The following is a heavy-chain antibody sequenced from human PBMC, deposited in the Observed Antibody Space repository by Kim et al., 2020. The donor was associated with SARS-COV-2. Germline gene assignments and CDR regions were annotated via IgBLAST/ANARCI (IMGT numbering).Heavy chain of an antibody. CDR3: ARGGYCSSTSCYRFDY. CDR2: IYYSGST. CDR1: GVSISSYY. J-gene: IGHJ4*01. D-gene: IGHD2-2*01. Sequence: SETLSLTCTVSGVSISSYYWSWIRQPPGKGLEWIGYIYYSGSTNYNPSLKSRVTISVDTSKNQFSLKLSSVTAADTAVYYCARGGYCSSTSCYRFDYWG. V-gene: IGHV4-59*01.